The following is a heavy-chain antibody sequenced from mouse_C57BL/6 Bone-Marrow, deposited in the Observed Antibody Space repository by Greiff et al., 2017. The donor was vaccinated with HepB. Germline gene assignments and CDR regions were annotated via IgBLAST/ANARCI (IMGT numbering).Heavy chain of an antibody. CDR2: IDPEDGDT. D-gene: IGHD2-5*01. Sequence: VHVKQSGAELVRPGASVKLSCTASGFNIKDYYMHWVKQRPEQGLEWIGRIDPEDGDTEYAPKFQGKATMTADTSSNTAYLQLSSLTSEDTAVYYCTTRTDYSNYFYAMDYWGQGTSVTVSS. V-gene: IGHV14-1*01. CDR1: GFNIKDYY. J-gene: IGHJ4*01. CDR3: TTRTDYSNYFYAMDY.